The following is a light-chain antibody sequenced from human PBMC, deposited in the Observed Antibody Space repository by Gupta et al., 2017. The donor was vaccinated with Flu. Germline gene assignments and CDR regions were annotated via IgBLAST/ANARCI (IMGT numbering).Light chain of an antibody. J-gene: IGLJ2*01. CDR2: EVN. V-gene: IGLV2-8*01. CDR3: SSYAGSSNLI. Sequence: HSALTQTPSASGSPGQSVTISCTGTSSDVGGYNYVSWYQQHPGKVPKLIIYEVNKRPSGVPDRFSGSKSGDTASLTVSGLQAEDEADYYCSSYAGSSNLIFGGGTKLTVL. CDR1: SSDVGGYNY.